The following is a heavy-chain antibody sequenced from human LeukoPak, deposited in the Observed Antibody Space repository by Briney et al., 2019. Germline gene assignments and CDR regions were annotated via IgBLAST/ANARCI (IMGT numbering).Heavy chain of an antibody. V-gene: IGHV4-39*01. CDR1: GGSISSSRYY. D-gene: IGHD2-2*03. CDR2: IFYSATT. Sequence: SETLSLTCTVSGGSISSSRYYWVWIRQPPGNGLEWIGSIFYSATTYYNPSLKSRVTLSIDMSKNQFSLRLSSVAAADTAVYYCARHEDGYCSSTGCYGNWGQGTLVTVSS. CDR3: ARHEDGYCSSTGCYGN. J-gene: IGHJ4*02.